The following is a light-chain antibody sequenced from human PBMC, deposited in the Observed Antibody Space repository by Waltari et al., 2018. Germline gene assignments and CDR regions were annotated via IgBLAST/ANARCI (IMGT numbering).Light chain of an antibody. J-gene: IGKJ3*01. V-gene: IGKV3-20*01. CDR1: QSVSTSF. CDR3: QQYGSSPT. Sequence: SVSTQSPGTLSLSSGGRATLFCRASQSVSTSFLAWYQQRPGHAPMLLIYGASTRATGIPDRFSGAGSGPDFTRTISRLEPEDFAVYYCQQYGSSPTFGPGTKVDIK. CDR2: GAS.